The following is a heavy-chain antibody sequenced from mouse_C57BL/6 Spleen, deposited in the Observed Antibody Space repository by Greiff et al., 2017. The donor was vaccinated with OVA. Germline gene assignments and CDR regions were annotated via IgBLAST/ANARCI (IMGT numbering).Heavy chain of an antibody. Sequence: QVQLQQSGPELVKPGASVKISCKASGYAFSSSWMNWVKQRPGKGLEWIGRIYPGDGDTNYNGKFKGKATLTADKSSSTAYMQLSSLTSEASAVYVCESSDYDGTWFAYWGQGTLVTVSS. J-gene: IGHJ3*01. CDR1: GYAFSSSW. CDR3: ESSDYDGTWFAY. V-gene: IGHV1-82*01. D-gene: IGHD2-4*01. CDR2: IYPGDGDT.